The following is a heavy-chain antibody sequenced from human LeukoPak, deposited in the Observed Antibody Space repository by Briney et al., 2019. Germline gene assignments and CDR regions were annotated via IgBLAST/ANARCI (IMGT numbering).Heavy chain of an antibody. CDR3: ARDRATAVVTFTFDY. CDR1: GFTVSSNY. D-gene: IGHD5-18*01. J-gene: IGHJ4*02. Sequence: GGSLRLSCAASGFTVSSNYMSWVRQAPGKGLEWVSVIYSGGSTYYADSVKGRFTISRDNSKNTLYLQMNSLRAEDTAVYYCARDRATAVVTFTFDYWGQGTLVTVSS. V-gene: IGHV3-66*01. CDR2: IYSGGST.